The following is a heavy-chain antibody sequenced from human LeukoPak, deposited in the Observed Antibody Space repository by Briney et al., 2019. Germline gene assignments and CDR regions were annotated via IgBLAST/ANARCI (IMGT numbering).Heavy chain of an antibody. CDR1: GFTFSNAW. Sequence: PGGSLRLSCAASGFTFSNAWMSWVRQAPGKGLEWVGRIKSKTDGGTTDYAAPVKGRFTISRDDSKNTLYLQMNSLKTEDTAVCYCTTDTYSAYYYDSSGYPPPDYWGQGTLVTVSS. CDR2: IKSKTDGGTT. D-gene: IGHD3-22*01. J-gene: IGHJ4*02. CDR3: TTDTYSAYYYDSSGYPPPDY. V-gene: IGHV3-15*01.